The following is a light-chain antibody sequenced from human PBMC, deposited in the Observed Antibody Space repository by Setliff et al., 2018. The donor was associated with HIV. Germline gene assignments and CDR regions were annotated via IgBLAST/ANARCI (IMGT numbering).Light chain of an antibody. CDR2: EVS. J-gene: IGLJ1*01. V-gene: IGLV2-14*03. Sequence: QSALTQPASVSGSPGQSITISCSGTRSDVGDYNFVSWYQQYPGRAPKLLIYEVSNRPSGVSARFAGSKFGNTASLTISGLQDEDEADYYCCSNTGSNTYVFGSGTKVTVL. CDR1: RSDVGDYNF. CDR3: CSNTGSNTYV.